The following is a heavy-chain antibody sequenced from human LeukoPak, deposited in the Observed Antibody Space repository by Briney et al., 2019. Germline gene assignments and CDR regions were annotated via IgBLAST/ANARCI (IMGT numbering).Heavy chain of an antibody. V-gene: IGHV4-34*01. CDR3: ARGVRYLDWLRVPLDAFDI. CDR1: GGSFSGYY. CDR2: INHSGST. J-gene: IGHJ3*02. Sequence: SETLSLTCAVYGGSFSGYYWSWIRQPPGKGLEWIGEINHSGSTNYIPSLKSRVTISVDTSKNQFSLKLSSVTAADTAVYYCARGVRYLDWLRVPLDAFDIWGQGTMVTVSS. D-gene: IGHD3-9*01.